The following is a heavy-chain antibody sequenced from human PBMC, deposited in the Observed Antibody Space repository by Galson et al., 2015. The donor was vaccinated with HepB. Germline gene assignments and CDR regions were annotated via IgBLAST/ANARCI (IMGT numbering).Heavy chain of an antibody. CDR3: TRATMWFGELYPYPLDY. V-gene: IGHV3-49*03. Sequence: SLRLSCAASGFTFGDYAMSWFRQAPGKGLDWVGFIRSKAYGGTTEYAASVKGRFTISRDDSKSIAYLQMNSLKTEDTAVYYCTRATMWFGELYPYPLDYWGQGTLVTVSS. CDR2: IRSKAYGGTT. J-gene: IGHJ4*02. CDR1: GFTFGDYA. D-gene: IGHD3-10*01.